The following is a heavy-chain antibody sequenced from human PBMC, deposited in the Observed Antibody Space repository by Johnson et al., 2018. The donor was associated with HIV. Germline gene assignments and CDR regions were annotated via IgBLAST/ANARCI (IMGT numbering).Heavy chain of an antibody. D-gene: IGHD1-26*01. CDR2: ISYDGSSK. CDR3: VRLIVGAPGAFDI. V-gene: IGHV3-30-3*01. J-gene: IGHJ3*02. Sequence: VQLVESGGGVVPPGRSLRLSCAASGFAFSSYAMHWVRQAPGKGLEWVAVISYDGSSKYYADSVKGRFTISRDNSNNTLYLQMSRLRIEDTAMYLCVRLIVGAPGAFDIWGQGTMVTVSS. CDR1: GFAFSSYA.